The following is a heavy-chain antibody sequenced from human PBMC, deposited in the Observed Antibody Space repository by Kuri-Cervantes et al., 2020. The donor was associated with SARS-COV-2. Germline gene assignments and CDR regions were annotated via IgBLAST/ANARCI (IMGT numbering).Heavy chain of an antibody. CDR1: GFTFSSYS. D-gene: IGHD2-2*01. CDR2: ISSSSSTI. Sequence: LSLTCAASGFTFSSYSMNWVRQAPGKGLEWVSYISSSSSTIYYADSVKGRFTTSRDNAKNSLYLQMNSLRDEDTAVYYCARGEIVVVPAAISYYYYGMDVWGQGTTVTVSS. CDR3: ARGEIVVVPAAISYYYYGMDV. V-gene: IGHV3-48*02. J-gene: IGHJ6*02.